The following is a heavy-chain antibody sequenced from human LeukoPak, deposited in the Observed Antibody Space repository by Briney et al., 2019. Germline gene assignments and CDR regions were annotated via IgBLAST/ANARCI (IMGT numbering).Heavy chain of an antibody. CDR1: GFTFSSYG. Sequence: GGSLRLSCAASGFTFSSYGMHWVRQAPGKGLEWVAVISYDGSNKYYADSVKGRFTISRDNSKNTLYLQMNSLRAEDTAVYYCAKDVVAATPWFDPWGQGTLVTVSS. D-gene: IGHD2-15*01. CDR2: ISYDGSNK. J-gene: IGHJ5*02. CDR3: AKDVVAATPWFDP. V-gene: IGHV3-30*18.